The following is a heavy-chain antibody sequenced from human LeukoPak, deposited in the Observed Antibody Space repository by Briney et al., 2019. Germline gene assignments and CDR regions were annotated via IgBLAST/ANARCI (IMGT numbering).Heavy chain of an antibody. CDR1: GFTFGSYA. CDR3: ARDAIWFGELLDINWFDP. Sequence: GGSLRLSCAASGFTFGSYAMHWVRQAPGKGLEWVAVISYDGSNKYYADSVKGRFTISRDNSKNTLYLQMNSLRAEDTAVYYCARDAIWFGELLDINWFDPWGQGTLVTVSS. J-gene: IGHJ5*02. D-gene: IGHD3-10*01. CDR2: ISYDGSNK. V-gene: IGHV3-30-3*01.